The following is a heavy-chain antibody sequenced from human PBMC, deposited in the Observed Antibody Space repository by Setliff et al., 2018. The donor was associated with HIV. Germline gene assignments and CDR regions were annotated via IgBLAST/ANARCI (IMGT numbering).Heavy chain of an antibody. Sequence: SVKVSCKASGGIHSSYAITWVRQAPGQGLEWMGGIIPISGTTKYAQKFQGRVTITTDESTSTAYMEVSSLRSEDTAVYYCATFGEVSKWLMRYWGQGTLVTVSS. J-gene: IGHJ4*02. CDR1: GGIHSSYA. CDR2: IIPISGTT. V-gene: IGHV1-69*05. D-gene: IGHD3-16*01. CDR3: ATFGEVSKWLMRY.